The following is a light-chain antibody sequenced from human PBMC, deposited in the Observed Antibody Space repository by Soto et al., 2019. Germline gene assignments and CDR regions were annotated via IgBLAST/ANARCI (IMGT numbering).Light chain of an antibody. CDR1: QSIGRW. CDR2: DAS. Sequence: SPSTLSASVGDRVTITCRASQSIGRWLAWYQQKPGKAPKLLIFDASTLENGVPARFSGSRSGPEFSLTISSLQPDDFATYYCQHYNSYSEAFGQGTKVDIK. CDR3: QHYNSYSEA. V-gene: IGKV1-5*01. J-gene: IGKJ1*01.